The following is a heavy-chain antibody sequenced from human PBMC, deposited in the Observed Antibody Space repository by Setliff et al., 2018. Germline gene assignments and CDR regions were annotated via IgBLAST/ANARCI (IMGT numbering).Heavy chain of an antibody. D-gene: IGHD2-21*02. CDR3: ARVYGGYFQ. CDR1: GDSISPYY. V-gene: IGHV4-59*01. Sequence: SETLSLTCTVSGDSISPYYWSWIRQPPGEGLEWVGYIYYSGSSNYNPSLKSRVTISVDTSKNQFSLKLSSVTAADTAVYYCARVYGGYFQWGHGTLVTVSS. CDR2: IYYSGSS. J-gene: IGHJ1*01.